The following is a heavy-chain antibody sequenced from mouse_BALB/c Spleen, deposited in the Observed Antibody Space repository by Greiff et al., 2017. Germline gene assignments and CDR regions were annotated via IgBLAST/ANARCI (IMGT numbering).Heavy chain of an antibody. CDR3: ARGKFISTVEWFAY. J-gene: IGHJ3*01. V-gene: IGHV1-69*01. D-gene: IGHD1-1*01. CDR1: GYTFTDYW. CDR2: IDTSDSYT. Sequence: QVQLQQPGAELVMPGASVKMSCKASGYTFTDYWMHWVKQRPGQGLEWIGAIDTSDSYTSYNQKFKGKATLTVDESSSTAYMQLSSLTSEDSAVYYCARGKFISTVEWFAYWGQGTLVTVSA.